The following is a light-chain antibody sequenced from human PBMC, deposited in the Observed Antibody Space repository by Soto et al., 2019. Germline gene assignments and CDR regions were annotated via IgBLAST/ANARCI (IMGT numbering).Light chain of an antibody. CDR2: WAS. Sequence: DIVMTQSPDSLAVSLGERATINCKSSQSVLYSSNNKNYLAWFQQKPGQPPKLLIYWASTRESGVPDRFSGSESGTDFTLTISRLQAEDVAVYYSQQPLSRVTFGGGTKVEIK. V-gene: IGKV4-1*01. CDR1: QSVLYSSNNKNY. CDR3: QQPLSRVT. J-gene: IGKJ4*01.